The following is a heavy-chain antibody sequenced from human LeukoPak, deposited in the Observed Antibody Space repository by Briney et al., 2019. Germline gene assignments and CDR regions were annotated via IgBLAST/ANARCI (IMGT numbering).Heavy chain of an antibody. D-gene: IGHD3-9*01. CDR3: ARILTGYGSSYYYYGMDV. Sequence: PSETLSLTCTVSGYSISSGYYWGWIRQPPGKGLEWIGSIYHSGSTYYNPSLKSRVTISVDTSKNQFSLKLSSVTAADTAVYYCARILTGYGSSYYYYGMDVWGQGTTVTVSS. J-gene: IGHJ6*02. CDR1: GYSISSGYY. CDR2: IYHSGST. V-gene: IGHV4-38-2*02.